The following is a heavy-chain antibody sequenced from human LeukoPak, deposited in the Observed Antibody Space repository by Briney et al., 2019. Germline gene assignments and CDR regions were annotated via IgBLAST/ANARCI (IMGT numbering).Heavy chain of an antibody. CDR2: IWYDGSNK. V-gene: IGHV3-33*06. CDR3: AKGYYYDSSGYCFDY. D-gene: IGHD3-22*01. J-gene: IGHJ4*02. Sequence: PGGSLRLSCAASGFTFSSYGMHWVRQAPGKGLEWVAVIWYDGSNKYYADSVKGRFTISRDNSKNTLYPQMNSLRAEDTAVYYCAKGYYYDSSGYCFDYWGQGTLVTVSS. CDR1: GFTFSSYG.